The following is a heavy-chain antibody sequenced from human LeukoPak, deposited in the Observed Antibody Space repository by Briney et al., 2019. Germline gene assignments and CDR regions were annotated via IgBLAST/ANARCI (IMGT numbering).Heavy chain of an antibody. CDR1: GGSISSYY. CDR3: ARGDGTDFDY. Sequence: PSETLSLTCTVSGGSISSYYWSWIRQPPGKGLEWIGYIYYSGSTNYNPFLKSRVTISVDTSKNQFSLKLSSVTAADTAVYYCARGDGTDFDYWGQGTLVTVSS. CDR2: IYYSGST. J-gene: IGHJ4*02. V-gene: IGHV4-59*01. D-gene: IGHD5-24*01.